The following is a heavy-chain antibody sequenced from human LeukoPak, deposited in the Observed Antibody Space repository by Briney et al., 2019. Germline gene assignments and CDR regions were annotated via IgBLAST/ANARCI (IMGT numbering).Heavy chain of an antibody. Sequence: GGSLRLSCAASGFTFSSYSMNWVRQAPGKGLEWVSSISSTSSKADSLKGRFTISRDNAKNSLYLQMDSQRADDTALYFCARVQDYLLYGPFDIWGQGTMVTVSS. CDR2: ISSTSS. CDR1: GFTFSSYS. CDR3: ARVQDYLLYGPFDI. D-gene: IGHD1-26*01. V-gene: IGHV3-21*01. J-gene: IGHJ3*02.